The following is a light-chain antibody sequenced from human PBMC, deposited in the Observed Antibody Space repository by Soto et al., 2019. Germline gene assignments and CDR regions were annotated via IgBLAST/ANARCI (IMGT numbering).Light chain of an antibody. CDR1: QGISSY. Sequence: DIQFTQSPSFLSASVGYIVTITCRASQGISSYLAWYQKKPGKAPKLLIYAASTLQSGVPSRFSGSGSGTEFTLTISSLQPEDFATYYCQQLNSYLITFGQGKRLENK. V-gene: IGKV1-9*01. CDR2: AAS. J-gene: IGKJ5*01. CDR3: QQLNSYLIT.